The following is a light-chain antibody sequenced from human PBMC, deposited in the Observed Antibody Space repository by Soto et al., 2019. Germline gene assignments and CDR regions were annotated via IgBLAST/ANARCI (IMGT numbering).Light chain of an antibody. Sequence: ALTQPASVSGSPGQSITISGTGTSSDVGSYDLVSWYQQPPGKAPKLMIYEDTKRPSGISTRCSGSKSGNAASLTISGLQAEDEADYYCCSYAGSGTFVFGTGTKLTVL. J-gene: IGLJ1*01. V-gene: IGLV2-23*01. CDR2: EDT. CDR1: SSDVGSYDL. CDR3: CSYAGSGTFV.